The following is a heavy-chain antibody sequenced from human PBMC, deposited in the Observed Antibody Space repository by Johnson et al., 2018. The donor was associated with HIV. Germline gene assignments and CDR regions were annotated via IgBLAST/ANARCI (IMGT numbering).Heavy chain of an antibody. CDR3: ASGAYSSSLTFDI. D-gene: IGHD6-6*01. CDR1: GFGFSSYA. V-gene: IGHV3-NL1*01. J-gene: IGHJ3*02. CDR2: FYSGGST. Sequence: QVQLVESGGGVVQPGRSLRASCAASGFGFSSYAMHWVRQAPGKGLEWVSGFYSGGSTYYADSVKGRFIISRDNSKNTLYLQMNSLRVEDTAVYYCASGAYSSSLTFDIWGQGTMVTVSS.